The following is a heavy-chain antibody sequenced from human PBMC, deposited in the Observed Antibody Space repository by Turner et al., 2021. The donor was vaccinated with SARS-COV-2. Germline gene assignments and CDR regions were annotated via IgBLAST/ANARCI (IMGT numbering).Heavy chain of an antibody. D-gene: IGHD5-12*01. CDR3: AKEALNGYNSH. CDR2: ISWNSASM. CDR1: GFKSDDYA. J-gene: IGHJ4*02. V-gene: IGHV3-9*02. Sequence: EVQLVESGGGLVQPGRSLRLCCPASGFKSDDYAMHWVRQAPGKGLEWVSGISWNSASMDYADSVKGRFTISRDNAKNSLYLQMNSLRAEDSALYYCAKEALNGYNSHWGRGTLVTVSS.